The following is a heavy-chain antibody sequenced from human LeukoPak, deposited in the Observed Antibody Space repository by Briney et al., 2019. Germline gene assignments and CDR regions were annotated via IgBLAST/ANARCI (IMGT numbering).Heavy chain of an antibody. J-gene: IGHJ4*02. CDR2: INQDGSEK. CDR1: GFTFSSYW. D-gene: IGHD3-22*01. V-gene: IGHV3-7*04. Sequence: GGSLRLSCAASGFTFSSYWMSWVRQAPGKGLEWVANINQDGSEKYYVDSVKGRSTISRDNAKNSLYLQMNSLRAKDTAVYYCARPYYYESSGYLGYWGQGTLVTVSS. CDR3: ARPYYYESSGYLGY.